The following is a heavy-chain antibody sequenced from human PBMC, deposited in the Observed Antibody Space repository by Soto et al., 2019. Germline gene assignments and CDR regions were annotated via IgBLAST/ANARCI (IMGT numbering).Heavy chain of an antibody. CDR3: ARTPNDVVLTGYPFDY. J-gene: IGHJ4*02. CDR2: IYTSGST. CDR1: GGSISSYY. Sequence: SETLSLTCTVSGGSISSYYWSWIRQPAGKGLEWIGRIYTSGSTNYNPSLKSRVTMSVDTSKDQFSLKLSSVTAADTAVYYCARTPNDVVLTGYPFDYWGQGTLVTVSS. V-gene: IGHV4-4*07. D-gene: IGHD3-9*01.